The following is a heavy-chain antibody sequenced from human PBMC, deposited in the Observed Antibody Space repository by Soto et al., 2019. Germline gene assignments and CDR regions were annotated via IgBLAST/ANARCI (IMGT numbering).Heavy chain of an antibody. Sequence: GESLKISCKGSGCSFSSFWVAWVRQTPGKGLEWLGIIYPGDLDTRYTSSFQGHVIISADKSSNTVYLQWSSLKASDTAMYYCARSIAVTGTYFSGLDVWGQGTPVTVSS. V-gene: IGHV5-51*01. CDR2: IYPGDLDT. CDR1: GCSFSSFW. CDR3: ARSIAVTGTYFSGLDV. D-gene: IGHD6-19*01. J-gene: IGHJ6*02.